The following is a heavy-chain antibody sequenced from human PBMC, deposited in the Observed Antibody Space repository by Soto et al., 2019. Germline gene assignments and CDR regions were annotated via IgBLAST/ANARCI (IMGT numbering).Heavy chain of an antibody. V-gene: IGHV1-24*01. CDR1: GYTLTELS. CDR3: ATSHLARYSYGFDY. CDR2: FDPEDGET. D-gene: IGHD5-18*01. J-gene: IGHJ4*02. Sequence: ASVKVSCKVSGYTLTELSMHWVRQAPGKGLEWMGDFDPEDGETIYAQKFQGRVTMTEDTSTDTAYMELSSLRSEDTAVYYCATSHLARYSYGFDYWGQGTLVTVSS.